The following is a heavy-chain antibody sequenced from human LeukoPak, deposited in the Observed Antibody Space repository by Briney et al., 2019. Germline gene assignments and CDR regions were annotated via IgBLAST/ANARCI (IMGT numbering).Heavy chain of an antibody. CDR1: GFTFSSYW. CDR2: INSDGSST. V-gene: IGHV3-74*03. D-gene: IGHD3-9*01. J-gene: IGHJ5*02. Sequence: GGSLRLSCAASGFTFSSYWMHWVRQAPGKGLVWVSRINSDGSSTTYADSVKGRFTIPRDNAKNTLYLQMNSLRAEDTAVYYCARTLRYFGENWFDPWGQGTLVTVSS. CDR3: ARTLRYFGENWFDP.